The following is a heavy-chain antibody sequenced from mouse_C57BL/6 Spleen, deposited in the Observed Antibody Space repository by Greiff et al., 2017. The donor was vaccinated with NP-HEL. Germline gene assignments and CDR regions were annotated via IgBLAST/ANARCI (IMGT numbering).Heavy chain of an antibody. D-gene: IGHD1-1*01. V-gene: IGHV1-61*01. CDR3: ASDYGSSYWYFDV. J-gene: IGHJ1*03. CDR1: GYTFTSYW. Sequence: QVQLQQPGAELVRPGSSVKLSCKASGYTFTSYWMEWVKQRPGQGLEWIGNIYPSDSETHYNQKFKDKAKLTVDKSSSTAYMQLSSLTSEDSAVYYCASDYGSSYWYFDVWGTGTTVTVSS. CDR2: IYPSDSET.